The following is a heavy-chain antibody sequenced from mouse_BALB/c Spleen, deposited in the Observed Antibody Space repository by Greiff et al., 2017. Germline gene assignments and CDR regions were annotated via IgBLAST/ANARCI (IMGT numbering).Heavy chain of an antibody. Sequence: EVKLMESGGGLVQPGGSLKLSCAASGFTFSSYTMSWVRQTPEKRLEWVAYISNGGGSTYYPDTVKGRFTISRDNAKNTLYLQMSSLKSEDTAMYYCARGGNYYFDYWGQGTTLTVSS. V-gene: IGHV5-12-2*01. J-gene: IGHJ2*01. CDR1: GFTFSSYT. CDR2: ISNGGGST. D-gene: IGHD2-1*01. CDR3: ARGGNYYFDY.